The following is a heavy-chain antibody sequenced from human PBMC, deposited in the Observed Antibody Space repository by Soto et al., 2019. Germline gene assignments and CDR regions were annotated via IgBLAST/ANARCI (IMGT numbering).Heavy chain of an antibody. J-gene: IGHJ6*03. V-gene: IGHV4-34*01. CDR3: ARGGDYDRGFGYYYYYYMDV. CDR1: GGAFSGYY. Sequence: QVQLQQWGAGLLKPSETLSLTCAVYGGAFSGYYWSWIRQPPGKGLEWIGEINHSGSANYNPSLRSRVTTSVDTSKNQISLKLNSVTAADTAVYYCARGGDYDRGFGYYYYYYMDVWGKGTTVTVSS. D-gene: IGHD3-10*02. CDR2: INHSGSA.